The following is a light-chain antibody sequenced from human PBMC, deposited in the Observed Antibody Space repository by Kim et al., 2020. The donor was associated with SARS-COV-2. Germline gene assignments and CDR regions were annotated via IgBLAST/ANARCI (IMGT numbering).Light chain of an antibody. Sequence: SASVVDSVTITCRASQGISNYLAWYQVKPGKVPKLLIYGASTLQPGVPSRFSGTGSETHFTLTINTLQPEDVATYYCQKYDSGPYTFGQGTKLEI. CDR3: QKYDSGPYT. V-gene: IGKV1-27*01. J-gene: IGKJ2*01. CDR2: GAS. CDR1: QGISNY.